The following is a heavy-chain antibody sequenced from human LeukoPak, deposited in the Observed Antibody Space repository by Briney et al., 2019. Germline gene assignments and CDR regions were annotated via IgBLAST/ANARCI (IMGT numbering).Heavy chain of an antibody. D-gene: IGHD2-15*01. Sequence: ASVKVSCKASGYTFTSYAMHWVRQAPGQRLEWMGWINAGNGNTKYSQKFQGRVTITRDTSASTAYMELSSLRSEDTAVYYCARGGSRYGYCSGGSCYFNWFDPWGQGTLVTVSS. CDR1: GYTFTSYA. CDR2: INAGNGNT. J-gene: IGHJ5*02. V-gene: IGHV1-3*01. CDR3: ARGGSRYGYCSGGSCYFNWFDP.